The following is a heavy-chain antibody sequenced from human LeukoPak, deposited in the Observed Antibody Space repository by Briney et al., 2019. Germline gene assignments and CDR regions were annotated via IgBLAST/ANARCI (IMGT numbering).Heavy chain of an antibody. J-gene: IGHJ4*02. V-gene: IGHV3-66*01. Sequence: GGSLRLSCAASRFTVATNHMNWVRQAPGKGLEWVSVIYNGDNTAYADSVKGRFTVSRDNSKNTLYLQMHSLRAEDTAVYFCARASRWPAFDTWGQGTLVTVSS. D-gene: IGHD4-23*01. CDR3: ARASRWPAFDT. CDR1: RFTVATNH. CDR2: IYNGDNT.